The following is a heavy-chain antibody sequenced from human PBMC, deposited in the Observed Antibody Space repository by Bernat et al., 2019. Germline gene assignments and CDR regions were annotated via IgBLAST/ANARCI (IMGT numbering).Heavy chain of an antibody. CDR3: AKEGVVTVAGIRSIYYCDC. V-gene: IGHV3-23*04. D-gene: IGHD6-19*01. Sequence: VQLVESGGGVVQPGRSLRLSCAASGFTFSTYAMSWVRQAPGKGLEWVSAISGSGGSTDYADSVKGRFTSSRDNSKGTLYLQMNSLRAEDTAVYYFAKEGVVTVAGIRSIYYCDCWGQGTLVTVS. J-gene: IGHJ4*02. CDR1: GFTFSTYA. CDR2: ISGSGGST.